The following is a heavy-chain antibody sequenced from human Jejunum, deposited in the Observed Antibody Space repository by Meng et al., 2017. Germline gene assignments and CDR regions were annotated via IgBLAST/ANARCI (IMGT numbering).Heavy chain of an antibody. D-gene: IGHD2-21*02. Sequence: QLQLQESGSGLVKPSQTLSLTCVVSGGSMSSSYYSWGWIRQPPGKGLEWIGYIFNSGSTHFNPSLKSRVTISMDSSKNQFSLNLTSVTAGDTAVYYCARGASDRFDFWGRGTLVTVSS. CDR1: GGSMSSSYYS. CDR3: ARGASDRFDF. V-gene: IGHV4-30-2*01. CDR2: IFNSGST. J-gene: IGHJ4*02.